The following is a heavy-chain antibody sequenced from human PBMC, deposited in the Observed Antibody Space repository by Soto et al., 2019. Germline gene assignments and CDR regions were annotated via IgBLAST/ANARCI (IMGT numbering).Heavy chain of an antibody. Sequence: GGSLRLSCAASGFTFRNYWMHWVRQAPGKGLVWVSRISDYGRVNYADSVRGRFTISRDDAESELHLQVKNLRAEDTAVYYCARESEDLTSNFDYWGQGTLVTVSS. V-gene: IGHV3-74*01. CDR1: GFTFRNYW. CDR2: ISDYGRV. J-gene: IGHJ4*02. CDR3: ARESEDLTSNFDY.